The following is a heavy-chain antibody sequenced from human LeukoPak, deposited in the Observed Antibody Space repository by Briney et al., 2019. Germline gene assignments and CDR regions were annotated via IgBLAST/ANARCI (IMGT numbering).Heavy chain of an antibody. J-gene: IGHJ4*02. Sequence: PGASLRLYCAASGFTFSSYAMSWVRQVPGKGLEWVSAISGSGGSTYYADSVKGRFTISRDNSKNTLYLQMNSLRPEDTAVYYCARDRGSYAWDYWGQGTLVTVSS. CDR1: GFTFSSYA. V-gene: IGHV3-23*01. D-gene: IGHD5-12*01. CDR3: ARDRGSYAWDY. CDR2: ISGSGGST.